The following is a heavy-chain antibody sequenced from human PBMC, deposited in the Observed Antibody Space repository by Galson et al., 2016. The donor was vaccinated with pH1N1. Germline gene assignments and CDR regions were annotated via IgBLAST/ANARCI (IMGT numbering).Heavy chain of an antibody. Sequence: CSISGDSVSSNSAAWNWIRQSPSRGLEWLGRTYYRSKWFYNYAVSVQGRITINPDTSKNQFSLQLNSVTPEDTAVYYCARHSPGRAVGVFDCWGQGTLVTVSS. CDR3: ARHSPGRAVGVFDC. V-gene: IGHV6-1*01. D-gene: IGHD6-19*01. CDR1: GDSVSSNSAA. J-gene: IGHJ4*02. CDR2: TYYRSKWFY.